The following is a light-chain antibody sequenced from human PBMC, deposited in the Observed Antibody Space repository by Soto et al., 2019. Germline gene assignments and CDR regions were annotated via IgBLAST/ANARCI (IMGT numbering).Light chain of an antibody. Sequence: EIGMTQSPATLSVSPGERVTLSCRASHSVCSNLAWSQKKPGQDPRLLIYSAATRATGIPARCSGSGSGTEFTLTISSLQSEDFGVYDWQQYTKRWTCGQGTKVEIK. CDR3: QQYTKRWT. CDR2: SAA. J-gene: IGKJ1*01. CDR1: HSVCSN. V-gene: IGKV3-15*01.